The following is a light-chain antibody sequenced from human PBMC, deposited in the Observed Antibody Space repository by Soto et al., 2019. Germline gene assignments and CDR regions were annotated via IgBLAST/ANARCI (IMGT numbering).Light chain of an antibody. J-gene: IGLJ2*01. V-gene: IGLV1-51*01. CDR3: ATWDSSLSAGV. CDR1: SSNIGNNY. CDR2: DNN. Sequence: QSVLTQPPSVSAAPGQKVTISCSGRSSNIGNNYVSWYQHLPGTAPKLLIYDNNKRPSGIPDRFSGTKSGTSATLGITGLQTGDDAHYYCATWDSSLSAGVFGGGTKVTVL.